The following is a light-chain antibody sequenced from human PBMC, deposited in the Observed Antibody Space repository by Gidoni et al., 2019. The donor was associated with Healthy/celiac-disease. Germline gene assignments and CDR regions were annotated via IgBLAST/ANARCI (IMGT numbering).Light chain of an antibody. CDR2: GAS. Sequence: IVLTLSPGTLSLSPGERATLSCRASQSVSSSYLAWYQQKPGQAPRLLIYGASSRATDLPDRFSGSGSGTDFTLTISRLEPEDFAVYYCQQYGSSPPITFGQGTRLEIK. V-gene: IGKV3-20*01. CDR3: QQYGSSPPIT. J-gene: IGKJ5*01. CDR1: QSVSSSY.